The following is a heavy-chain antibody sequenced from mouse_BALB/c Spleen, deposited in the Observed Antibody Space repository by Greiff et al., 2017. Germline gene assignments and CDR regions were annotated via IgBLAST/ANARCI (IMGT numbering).Heavy chain of an antibody. V-gene: IGHV1-63*01. CDR1: GYAFNNYW. Sequence: QVQLQQSGAELVRPGTSVKISCKASGYAFNNYWLGWVKQRPGHGLEWIGDIYPGSGNTYYNEKFKGKATLTADKSSSTAYMQLSSLTSEDSAVYYCASDGGYSCFDYWGQGTTLTVSS. J-gene: IGHJ2*01. D-gene: IGHD2-3*01. CDR3: ASDGGYSCFDY. CDR2: IYPGSGNT.